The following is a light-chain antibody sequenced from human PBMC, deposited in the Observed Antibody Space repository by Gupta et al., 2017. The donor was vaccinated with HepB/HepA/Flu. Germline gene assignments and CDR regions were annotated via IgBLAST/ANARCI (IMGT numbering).Light chain of an antibody. Sequence: EIVMTQSPATLSVSPGEGASLSCRASQTIAGNLAWYQQKPGQSPRLLLSGASTRATGTPARFSGSRSGTEFTLTISSLQSEDFAVYYCQQYNNWPLTFGRGTKVEIK. V-gene: IGKV3-15*01. CDR3: QQYNNWPLT. CDR1: QTIAGN. CDR2: GAS. J-gene: IGKJ4*01.